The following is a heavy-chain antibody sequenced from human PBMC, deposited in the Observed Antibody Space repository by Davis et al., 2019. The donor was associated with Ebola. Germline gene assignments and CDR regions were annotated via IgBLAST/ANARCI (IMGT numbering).Heavy chain of an antibody. CDR3: AIYGDYVGPYYYYGMDV. Sequence: GESLKISCAASGFTVSSNYMSWVRQAPGKGLEWVSVIYSGGSTYYADSVKGRFTISRDNAKNSLYLQMNSLRAEDTAVYYCAIYGDYVGPYYYYGMDVWGQGTTVTVSS. J-gene: IGHJ6*02. CDR2: IYSGGST. CDR1: GFTVSSNY. D-gene: IGHD4-17*01. V-gene: IGHV3-53*01.